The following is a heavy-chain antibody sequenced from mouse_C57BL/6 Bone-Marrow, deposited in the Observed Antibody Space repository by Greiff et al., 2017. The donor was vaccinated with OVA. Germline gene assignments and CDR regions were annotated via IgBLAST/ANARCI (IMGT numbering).Heavy chain of an antibody. CDR1: GYTFTSYG. CDR3: ARGPYYYGSSYDAY. CDR2: IYPRSGNT. D-gene: IGHD1-1*01. V-gene: IGHV1-81*01. J-gene: IGHJ3*01. Sequence: QVQLQQSGAELARPGASVKLSCKASGYTFTSYGISWVKQRTGQGLEWIGEIYPRSGNTYYNEKFKGKATLTADKPSSTAYMELRSLTSEDSAVYFCARGPYYYGSSYDAYWGQGTLVTVSA.